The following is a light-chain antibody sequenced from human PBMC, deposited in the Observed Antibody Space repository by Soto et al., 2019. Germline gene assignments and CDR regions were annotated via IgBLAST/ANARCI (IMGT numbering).Light chain of an antibody. CDR1: HSISSW. J-gene: IGKJ1*01. Sequence: DNQMTQSPSTLSAYVGDRVTITCRASHSISSWLAWYQQKPGKAPKLLIYDASSLESGVPSRFSGSGSGTEFTLTISSLQPDDFATYYCQQYNSYSWTFGQGT. V-gene: IGKV1-5*01. CDR2: DAS. CDR3: QQYNSYSWT.